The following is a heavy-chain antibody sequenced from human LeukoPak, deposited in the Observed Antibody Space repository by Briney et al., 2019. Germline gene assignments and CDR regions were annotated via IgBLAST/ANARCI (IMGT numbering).Heavy chain of an antibody. CDR3: AKVTSGGSCYQSDY. Sequence: GGSLRLSCAASGFTFSSYLMTWVRQAPGKGLEWVANIKHDGSGKYYMDSVKGRFTISRDNAKNSLYLQMNSLRAEDTAVYYCAKVTSGGSCYQSDYWGQGTLVTVSS. J-gene: IGHJ4*02. V-gene: IGHV3-7*05. D-gene: IGHD2-15*01. CDR2: IKHDGSGK. CDR1: GFTFSSYL.